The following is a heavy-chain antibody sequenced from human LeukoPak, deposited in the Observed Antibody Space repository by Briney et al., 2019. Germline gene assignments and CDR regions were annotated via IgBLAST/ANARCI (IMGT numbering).Heavy chain of an antibody. CDR3: AKDPSWDSSSWYYFDY. V-gene: IGHV3-23*01. CDR1: GFAFSSYA. D-gene: IGHD6-13*01. Sequence: GGSLRLSCAASGFAFSSYAMSWVRQAPGKGLEWVSAISGSGGSTYYADSVKGRLTISRDNSKNTLYLQMNSLRAEDTAVYYCAKDPSWDSSSWYYFDYWGQGTLVTVSS. CDR2: ISGSGGST. J-gene: IGHJ4*02.